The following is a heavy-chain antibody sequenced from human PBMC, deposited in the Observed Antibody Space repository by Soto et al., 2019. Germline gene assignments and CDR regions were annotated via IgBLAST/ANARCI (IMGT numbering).Heavy chain of an antibody. V-gene: IGHV3-7*01. CDR1: GFTFSSYW. CDR3: ARGGHCSSTSCYTSRSAFDI. Sequence: EVQLVESGGGLVQPGGSLRLSCAASGFTFSSYWMSWVRQAPGKGLEWVANIKQDGSEKYYVDSVKGRFTISRDNAKNSLYLQENSLRAEDTAVYYCARGGHCSSTSCYTSRSAFDIWGQGTMVTVSS. J-gene: IGHJ3*02. D-gene: IGHD2-2*02. CDR2: IKQDGSEK.